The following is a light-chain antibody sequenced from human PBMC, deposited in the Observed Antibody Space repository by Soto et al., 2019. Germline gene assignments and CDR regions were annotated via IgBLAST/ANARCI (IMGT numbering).Light chain of an antibody. CDR1: QSLLHSNGYNY. Sequence: DIVMTQSPLSLPVTPGEPASISCRSSQSLLHSNGYNYLDWYLQKPGQSPQLLIYLGSNRASGVPDRFSGSGSGTEFTLTISSLQPDDFATYYCQQYNSYPWTCGQGTKVDIK. CDR2: LGS. J-gene: IGKJ1*01. V-gene: IGKV2-28*01. CDR3: QQYNSYPWT.